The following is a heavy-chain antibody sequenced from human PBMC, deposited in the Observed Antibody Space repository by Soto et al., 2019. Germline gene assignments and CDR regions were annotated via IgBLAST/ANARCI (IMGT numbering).Heavy chain of an antibody. D-gene: IGHD3-22*01. V-gene: IGHV3-23*01. CDR2: ISGSGGST. Sequence: GGSLRLSCAASGFTFSSYAMSWVRQAPGKGLEWVSAISGSGGSTYYADSVKGRFTISRDNSKNTLYLQMNSLRAEDTAVYYCAKDPAFSGYSVLYYFDYWGQGTLVTVSS. CDR1: GFTFSSYA. J-gene: IGHJ4*02. CDR3: AKDPAFSGYSVLYYFDY.